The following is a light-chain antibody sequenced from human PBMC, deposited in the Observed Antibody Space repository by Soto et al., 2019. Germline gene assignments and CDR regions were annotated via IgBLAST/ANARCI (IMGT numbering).Light chain of an antibody. CDR3: QQRSIWPIT. J-gene: IGKJ5*01. Sequence: EIVLTQSPATLSLSPGDRATLSCRASQTVSSYLAWYQQKPGQAPRLLISDASNRATGIPARFSGSGSGTDFTLTISSLEPEDFAVYYCQQRSIWPITFGQGTRLEIK. CDR2: DAS. V-gene: IGKV3-11*01. CDR1: QTVSSY.